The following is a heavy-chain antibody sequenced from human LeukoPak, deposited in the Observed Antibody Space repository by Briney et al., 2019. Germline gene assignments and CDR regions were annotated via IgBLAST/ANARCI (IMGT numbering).Heavy chain of an antibody. J-gene: IGHJ4*02. V-gene: IGHV6-1*01. Sequence: SQTLSLTCAISGDSVSSNSAAWNWIRQSPSRGLEWLGRTYYRSKWYNDYAVSVKSRITINPDTSKNQFSLQLNSVTPEDTAVYYCARGYRIAVAGTAAFDYWGQGTLVTVSS. D-gene: IGHD6-13*01. CDR2: TYYRSKWYN. CDR1: GDSVSSNSAA. CDR3: ARGYRIAVAGTAAFDY.